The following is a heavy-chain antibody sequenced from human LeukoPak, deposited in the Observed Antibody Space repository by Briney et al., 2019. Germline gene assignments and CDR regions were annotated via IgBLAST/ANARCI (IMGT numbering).Heavy chain of an antibody. Sequence: SETLSLTCTVSGGSISSSSSYWGWIRQPPGKGLEWIGSIYHSGSTYYNPSLKSRVTISVDTSKNQFSLKLSSVTAADTAVYYCARTTEAHSWRTRYYDYYMDVWGKGTTVTVSS. J-gene: IGHJ6*03. CDR3: ARTTEAHSWRTRYYDYYMDV. CDR1: GGSISSSSSY. D-gene: IGHD6-13*01. CDR2: IYHSGST. V-gene: IGHV4-39*07.